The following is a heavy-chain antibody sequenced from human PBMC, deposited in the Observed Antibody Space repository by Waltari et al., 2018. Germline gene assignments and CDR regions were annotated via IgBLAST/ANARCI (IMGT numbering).Heavy chain of an antibody. CDR3: ARDGSGYDGSGMDV. CDR2: IYYSGST. Sequence: QLQLQESGPGLVKPSETLSLTCTVSGGSISSSSYYWGWIRQPPGKGLEWIGSIYYSGSTYYNPSLKSRVTISVDTSKNQFSLKLSSVTAADTAVYYCARDGSGYDGSGMDVWGQGTTVTVSS. V-gene: IGHV4-39*07. CDR1: GGSISSSSYY. D-gene: IGHD5-12*01. J-gene: IGHJ6*02.